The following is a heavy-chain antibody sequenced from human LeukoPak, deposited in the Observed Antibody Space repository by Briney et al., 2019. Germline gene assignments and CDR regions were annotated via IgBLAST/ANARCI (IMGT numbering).Heavy chain of an antibody. J-gene: IGHJ4*02. V-gene: IGHV4-34*01. CDR3: ARDNRWVVSTLDY. Sequence: SETLSLTCAVYGGSFSGYYWSWIPQPPGKGLEWIGEINHSGSTNYNPSLKSRVTISVDTSKNQFSLKLSSVTAADTAVYYCARDNRWVVSTLDYWGQGTLVTVSS. CDR2: INHSGST. D-gene: IGHD2-8*02. CDR1: GGSFSGYY.